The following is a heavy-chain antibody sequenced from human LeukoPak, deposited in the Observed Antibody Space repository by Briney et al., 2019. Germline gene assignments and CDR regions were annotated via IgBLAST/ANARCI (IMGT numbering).Heavy chain of an antibody. CDR3: ARGQRYSSSWFVDY. Sequence: GGSLRLSCSASEFTFSSYEMNWVRQAPGKGLEWVSYISGGGDTTLYADSVKGRFTISRDNAKNSLYLQMNSLRAEDTAVYYCARGQRYSSSWFVDYWGQGTLVTVSS. CDR1: EFTFSSYE. D-gene: IGHD6-13*01. J-gene: IGHJ4*02. V-gene: IGHV3-48*03. CDR2: ISGGGDTT.